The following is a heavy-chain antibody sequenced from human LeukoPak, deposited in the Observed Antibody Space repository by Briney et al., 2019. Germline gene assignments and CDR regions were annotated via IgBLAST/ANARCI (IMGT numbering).Heavy chain of an antibody. CDR2: ISYDGSNE. D-gene: IGHD2-21*01. CDR3: AKEFNRGLPDY. J-gene: IGHJ4*02. V-gene: IGHV3-30*04. CDR1: GFTFSSYA. Sequence: GGSLRLSCAASGFTFSSYAMHWVRQAPGKGLEWVAVISYDGSNEYYADSVKGRFTISRDNSKNTLYLQMSSLRAEDTAVYYCAKEFNRGLPDYWGQGTLVTVPS.